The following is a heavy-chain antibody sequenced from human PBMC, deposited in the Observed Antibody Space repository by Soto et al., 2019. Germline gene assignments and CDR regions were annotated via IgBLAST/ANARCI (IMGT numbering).Heavy chain of an antibody. Sequence: EVQLVESGGGLVKPGGSLRLSCAASGFTFSSYSMNWVRQAPGKGVEWVSSISSSSSYIYYADSVKGRFTISRDNAKNSLYLQMNSLRAEDTAVYYCARKYSGYDLAYFDYWGQGTLVTVSS. CDR2: ISSSSSYI. CDR1: GFTFSSYS. CDR3: ARKYSGYDLAYFDY. V-gene: IGHV3-21*01. D-gene: IGHD5-12*01. J-gene: IGHJ4*02.